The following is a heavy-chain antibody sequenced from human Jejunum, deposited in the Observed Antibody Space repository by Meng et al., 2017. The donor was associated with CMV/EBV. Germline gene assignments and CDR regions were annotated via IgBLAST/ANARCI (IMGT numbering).Heavy chain of an antibody. CDR1: GSISSGDYY. CDR2: TYYGGRT. J-gene: IGHJ5*02. D-gene: IGHD2-2*01. Sequence: GSISSGDYYWTWIRQPPGKGLEWIGFTYYGGRTYYNPSLRSRVTISIDTSKNQFSLRLSSVTAADTAVYYCARTEDCHSTRCYTGFDPWGQGTLVTVSS. V-gene: IGHV4-30-4*08. CDR3: ARTEDCHSTRCYTGFDP.